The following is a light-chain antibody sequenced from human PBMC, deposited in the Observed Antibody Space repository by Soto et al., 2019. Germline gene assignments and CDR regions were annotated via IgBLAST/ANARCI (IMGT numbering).Light chain of an antibody. J-gene: IGKJ1*01. CDR3: QHYNSYSEA. V-gene: IGKV1-5*03. Sequence: DIEMTQSPCSLSASVGDRVTITGLASQTISSWLAWYQQKPGKAPKLLIYKASTLKSGVPSRFSGSGSGTEFTLTISSLQPDDFATYYCQHYNSYSEAFGQGTKVDI. CDR2: KAS. CDR1: QTISSW.